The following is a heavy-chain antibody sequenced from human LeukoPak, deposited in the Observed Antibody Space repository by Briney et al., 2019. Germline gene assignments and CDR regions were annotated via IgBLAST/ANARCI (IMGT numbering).Heavy chain of an antibody. CDR2: ISYDGSNK. D-gene: IGHD6-13*01. CDR3: AKDAAAAGTRSWFDP. J-gene: IGHJ5*02. Sequence: GGSLRLSCAASGFTFSSYGMHWVRQAPGKGLEWVAVISYDGSNKYYADSVKGRFTISRDNSKNTLYLQMNSLRAEDTAVYYCAKDAAAAGTRSWFDPWGQGTLVTVSS. V-gene: IGHV3-30*18. CDR1: GFTFSSYG.